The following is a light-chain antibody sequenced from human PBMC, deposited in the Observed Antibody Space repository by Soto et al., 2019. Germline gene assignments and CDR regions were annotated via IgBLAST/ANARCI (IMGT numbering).Light chain of an antibody. V-gene: IGKV3-20*01. CDR1: QSVSSSY. CDR2: GAS. J-gene: IGKJ3*01. Sequence: EMALTQSPGTLSLSPGERATLSCRASQSVSSSYLAWYQQKPGQAPRLLIYGASSRATGIPDRFSGSGSGTDFTLTISRLESEDFAVYYCQQYGSSPPFTFGPGNKVD. CDR3: QQYGSSPPFT.